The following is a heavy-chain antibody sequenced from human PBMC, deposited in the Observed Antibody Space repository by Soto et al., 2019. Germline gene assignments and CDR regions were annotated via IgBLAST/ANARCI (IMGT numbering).Heavy chain of an antibody. CDR3: ARGRGMEENYYYYGLDI. CDR2: INGGTGQT. D-gene: IGHD3-10*01. J-gene: IGHJ6*02. V-gene: IGHV1-3*01. Sequence: ASVKVSCKASGYTFTSYHIHWVRQAPGQSLEWMGWINGGTGQTKHSHRFQDRVSITRDTSASTAYMELSSLRSEDTAVYYCARGRGMEENYYYYGLDIWGQGTTVTVSS. CDR1: GYTFTSYH.